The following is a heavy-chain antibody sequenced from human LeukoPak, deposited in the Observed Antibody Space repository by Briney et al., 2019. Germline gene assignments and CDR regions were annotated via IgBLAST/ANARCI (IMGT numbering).Heavy chain of an antibody. J-gene: IGHJ4*01. CDR3: TSGGMVSGDY. D-gene: IGHD2-8*01. CDR1: GGSINSYY. V-gene: IGHV4-59*01. Sequence: SETLSLTCTVSGGSINSYYWSWIRQPPGKGLEWIGYIYYSGSTNYNPSLKSRVTISRDTSKNQFSLKLRPVTAADTAVYYCTSGGMVSGDYWGHGTLVTVSS. CDR2: IYYSGST.